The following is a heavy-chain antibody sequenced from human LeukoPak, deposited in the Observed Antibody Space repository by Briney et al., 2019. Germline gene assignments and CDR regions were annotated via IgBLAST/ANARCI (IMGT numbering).Heavy chain of an antibody. CDR2: ISYDGSNK. V-gene: IGHV3-30-3*01. CDR1: GFTFSSYA. D-gene: IGHD1-20*01. CDR3: AIRGISGTKYFQH. J-gene: IGHJ1*01. Sequence: GGSLRLSCAASGFTFSSYAMHWVRQAPGKGLEWVAVISYDGSNKYYADSVKGRFTISRDNSKNTLFLQMDSLRDEDTALYYCAIRGISGTKYFQHWGQGTLVTVSS.